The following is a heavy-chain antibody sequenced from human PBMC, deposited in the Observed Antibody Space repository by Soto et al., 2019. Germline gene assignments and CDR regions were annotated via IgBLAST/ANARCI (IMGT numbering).Heavy chain of an antibody. D-gene: IGHD1-26*01. CDR1: GFTFDDYA. CDR3: VKDLGGSHWGGHFDS. Sequence: EVQLVESGGGSVQAGRSLRLSCAAAGFTFDDYAMHWVRQVPGEGLEWVSGISWNSGRLDYADSVQGRFTISRDNAKNYLYLQMNSLRPEDTALYFCVKDLGGSHWGGHFDSWGQGTLVTVSS. V-gene: IGHV3-9*01. J-gene: IGHJ4*02. CDR2: ISWNSGRL.